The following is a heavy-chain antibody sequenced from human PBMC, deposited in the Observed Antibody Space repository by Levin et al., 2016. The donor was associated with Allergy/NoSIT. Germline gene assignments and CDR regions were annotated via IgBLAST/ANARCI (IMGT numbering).Heavy chain of an antibody. J-gene: IGHJ4*02. Sequence: GESLKISCAASGFDFSSYGMHWVRQAPGKGLEWVAVIWYDASNRFYADSVKGRFTISRDNSKNTVYLQMNNLRAEDTAVYYCARRFNGIDYWGQGTLVTVSS. CDR3: ARRFNGIDY. V-gene: IGHV3-33*01. CDR2: IWYDASNR. CDR1: GFDFSSYG.